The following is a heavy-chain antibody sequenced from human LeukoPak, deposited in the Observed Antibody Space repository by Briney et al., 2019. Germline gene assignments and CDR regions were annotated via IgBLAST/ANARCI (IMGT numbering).Heavy chain of an antibody. J-gene: IGHJ4*02. Sequence: SETLSLTCTVSGASVSSYYWSWIRQAPGKGLEWIGYIFYSGSTKYNPSLESRVSISIDTSKDQFSLNLRSVTAADTAVYYCARVRYYDSIGQGDYWGQGTLVTVSS. V-gene: IGHV4-59*02. CDR3: ARVRYYDSIGQGDY. CDR2: IFYSGST. D-gene: IGHD3-22*01. CDR1: GASVSSYY.